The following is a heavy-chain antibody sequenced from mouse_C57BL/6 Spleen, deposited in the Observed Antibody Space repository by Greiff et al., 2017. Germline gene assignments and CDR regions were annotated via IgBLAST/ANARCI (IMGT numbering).Heavy chain of an antibody. V-gene: IGHV1-85*01. CDR3: ARDYGKGDY. Sequence: QVHVKQSGPELVKPGASVKLSCKASGYTFTSYDITWVKQRPGQGLEWIGWIYPRDGSTKYNEKFKGKATLTLDTSSSTAYMELHSLTSEDSAVXFCARDYGKGDYWGQGTTLTVSS. CDR1: GYTFTSYD. J-gene: IGHJ2*01. D-gene: IGHD2-1*01. CDR2: IYPRDGST.